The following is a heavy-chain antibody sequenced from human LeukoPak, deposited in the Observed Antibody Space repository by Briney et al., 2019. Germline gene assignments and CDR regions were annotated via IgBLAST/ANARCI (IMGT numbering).Heavy chain of an antibody. V-gene: IGHV4-59*01. D-gene: IGHD2-2*02. CDR1: GGSMSNYY. CDR3: ATCNSCYSRAFDI. J-gene: IGHJ3*02. Sequence: WETLSLTGTVSGGSMSNYYWSWIRQPPGKGLEWIGYIYYSGSTNYNPSLKSRVTISVDTSKNQFSLKLSSVTAADTAVYYCATCNSCYSRAFDIWGQGTMVTVSS. CDR2: IYYSGST.